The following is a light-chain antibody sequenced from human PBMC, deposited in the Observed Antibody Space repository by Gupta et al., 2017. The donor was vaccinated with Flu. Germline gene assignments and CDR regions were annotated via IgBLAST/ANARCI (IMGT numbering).Light chain of an antibody. CDR3: SSYTSSSTWV. CDR2: EVS. Sequence: QSALTPPASVSGSPGPSITISCTGTSSDIGYYNYVSWYQQHPGKAPRLMIHEVSNRPSGVSTRFSGSKSANTASLTISGLQAEDEADYYCSSYTSSSTWVFGGGTKLTVL. V-gene: IGLV2-14*01. CDR1: SSDIGYYNY. J-gene: IGLJ3*02.